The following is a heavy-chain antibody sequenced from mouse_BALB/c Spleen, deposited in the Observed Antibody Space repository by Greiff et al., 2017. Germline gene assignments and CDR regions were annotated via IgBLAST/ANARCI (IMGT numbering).Heavy chain of an antibody. V-gene: IGHV5-6-4*01. CDR2: ISSGGSYT. Sequence: DVKLVESGGGLVKPGGSLKLSCAASGFTFSSYTMSWVRQTPEKRLEWVATISSGGSYTYYPDSVKGRFTISRDNAKNTLYLQMSSLKSEDTAMYYCTTELGPAYWGQGTLVTVSA. CDR1: GFTFSSYT. D-gene: IGHD4-1*01. CDR3: TTELGPAY. J-gene: IGHJ3*01.